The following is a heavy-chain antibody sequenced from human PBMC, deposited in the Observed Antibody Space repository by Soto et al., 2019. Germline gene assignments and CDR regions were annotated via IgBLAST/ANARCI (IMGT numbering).Heavy chain of an antibody. D-gene: IGHD3-22*01. V-gene: IGHV1-69*13. CDR1: GGTFSSYA. J-gene: IGHJ3*02. CDR3: ARVKNYYDSSGYHDAFDI. CDR2: IIPIFGTA. Sequence: SVKVSCKASGGTFSSYAISWVRQAPGQGLEWMGGIIPIFGTANYAQKFQGRVTITADESTSTAYMELSSLRSEDTAVYYCARVKNYYDSSGYHDAFDIWGQGTMVTVAS.